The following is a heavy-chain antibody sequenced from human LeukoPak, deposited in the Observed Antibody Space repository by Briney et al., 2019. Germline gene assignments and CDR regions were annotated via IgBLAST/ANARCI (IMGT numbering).Heavy chain of an antibody. Sequence: SETLSLTCAVYGGSFSGYYWSWIRQPPGKGLEWTGEINHSGSTNYNPSLKSRVTISVDTSKNQSSLKLSSVTAADTAVYYCARCRVRGVIRWYYYYMDVWGKGTTVTVSS. CDR2: INHSGST. J-gene: IGHJ6*03. V-gene: IGHV4-34*01. CDR3: ARCRVRGVIRWYYYYMDV. CDR1: GGSFSGYY. D-gene: IGHD3-10*01.